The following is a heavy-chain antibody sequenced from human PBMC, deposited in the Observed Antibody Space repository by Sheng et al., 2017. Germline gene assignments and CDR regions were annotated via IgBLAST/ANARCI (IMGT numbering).Heavy chain of an antibody. Sequence: QVQLVQSGPEVKKPGSSVKVSCKTSGGTFSSFAISWVRQAPGQGLEWMGQVMPILGTTNYAQKFQGRITITADESTSTAYMDLSSLRSEDTAIYYCARFPKVLTPGVFDIWGQGTVVTVS. D-gene: IGHD3-10*01. V-gene: IGHV1-69*01. CDR1: GGTFSSFA. CDR3: ARFPKVLTPGVFDI. CDR2: VMPILGTT. J-gene: IGHJ3*02.